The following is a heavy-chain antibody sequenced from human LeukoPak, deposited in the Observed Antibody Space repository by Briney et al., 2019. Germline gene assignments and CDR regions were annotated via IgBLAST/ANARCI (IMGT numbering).Heavy chain of an antibody. Sequence: ASVKVSCKASGGTFSSYAISWVRQAPGQGLEWMGWINPNSGGTNYAQKFQGRVTMTRDTSISTAYMELSRLRSDDTAVYYCARVGRGRDGYNIWGQGTLVTVSS. D-gene: IGHD5-24*01. CDR3: ARVGRGRDGYNI. CDR2: INPNSGGT. CDR1: GGTFSSYA. J-gene: IGHJ4*02. V-gene: IGHV1-2*02.